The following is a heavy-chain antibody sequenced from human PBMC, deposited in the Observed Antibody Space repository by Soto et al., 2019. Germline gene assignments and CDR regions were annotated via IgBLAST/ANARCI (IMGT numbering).Heavy chain of an antibody. Sequence: PSETLSLTCNVSGDSMTVSGASISSFYWSWIRQSPEKGLEWIGNIYYSGRTTYNLSLKNRFTISVDTSNNDLSLELRSETAADSSVYYCARNIGAVDYGWGTYHSRGYFEDWGQGTLVTVSS. D-gene: IGHD3-16*01. J-gene: IGHJ4*02. CDR1: GASISSFY. CDR2: IYYSGRT. V-gene: IGHV4-59*01. CDR3: ARNIGAVDYGWGTYHSRGYFED.